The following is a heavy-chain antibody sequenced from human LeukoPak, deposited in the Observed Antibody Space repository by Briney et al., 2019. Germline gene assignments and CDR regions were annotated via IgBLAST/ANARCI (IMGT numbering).Heavy chain of an antibody. D-gene: IGHD4-23*01. V-gene: IGHV3-7*01. CDR3: ARGRPHGNDY. Sequence: GGSLRLSCVTSGFFFNSYWMSWVRQAPGKGLEWVANENQDGSEIYYVDSVKGRFTISRDNAKNTLYLQMNSLRVEDTAVYYCARGRPHGNDYWGQGTLVTVSS. CDR1: GFFFNSYW. CDR2: ENQDGSEI. J-gene: IGHJ4*02.